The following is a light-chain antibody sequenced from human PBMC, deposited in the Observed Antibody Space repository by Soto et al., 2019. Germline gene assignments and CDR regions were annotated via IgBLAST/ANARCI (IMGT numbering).Light chain of an antibody. J-gene: IGKJ4*01. CDR2: GAS. Sequence: EIVLTQSPGTLSLSPGERATLSCRASQSVSSSYLAWYQQKPGQAPRLLIYGASSRATGIPDRFSGSGSGTDFTLTISRLEPEDFGVYYCQQYGSSPLTFGGGTKVEIK. CDR3: QQYGSSPLT. CDR1: QSVSSSY. V-gene: IGKV3-20*01.